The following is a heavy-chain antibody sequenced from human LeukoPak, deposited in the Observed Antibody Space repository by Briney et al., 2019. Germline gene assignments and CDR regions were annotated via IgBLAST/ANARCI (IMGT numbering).Heavy chain of an antibody. V-gene: IGHV3-53*01. Sequence: GGSLRLSCAASGFTVSSNYMSWVRQAPGKGLEWVSVIYSGGSTYYADSVKGRFTISRDSSKNTLYLQMNSLRAEDTAVYYCARSRSSTSWYYFDYWGQGTLVTVSS. J-gene: IGHJ4*02. CDR2: IYSGGST. D-gene: IGHD2-2*01. CDR1: GFTVSSNY. CDR3: ARSRSSTSWYYFDY.